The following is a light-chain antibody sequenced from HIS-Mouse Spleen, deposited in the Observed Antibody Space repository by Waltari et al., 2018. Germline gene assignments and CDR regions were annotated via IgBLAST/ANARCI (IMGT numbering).Light chain of an antibody. CDR3: QQYNNWWT. CDR2: GAS. J-gene: IGKJ1*01. V-gene: IGKV3-15*01. Sequence: EIVMTQSPATLSVSPGESATPSCRASPSVSSNLAWYQQKPGQAPRLLIYGASTRATGIPARFSGSGSGTEFTLTISSMQSEDFAVYYCQQYNNWWTFGQGTKVEIK. CDR1: PSVSSN.